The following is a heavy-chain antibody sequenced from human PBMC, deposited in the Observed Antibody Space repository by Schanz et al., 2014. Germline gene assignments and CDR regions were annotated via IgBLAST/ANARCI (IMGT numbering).Heavy chain of an antibody. Sequence: QVQLQESGPGLVKPSETLSLTCTVSSASIRTYYWSWIRQPPGKRLEWIGYIYYSGSTTYNPSLKSRVTISVDTSKKQFSLNLSSVTAADTAVYYCARGRVVPAAPEFDYWGQGILVTVSS. V-gene: IGHV4-59*01. CDR1: SASIRTYY. CDR2: IYYSGST. CDR3: ARGRVVPAAPEFDY. D-gene: IGHD2-2*01. J-gene: IGHJ4*02.